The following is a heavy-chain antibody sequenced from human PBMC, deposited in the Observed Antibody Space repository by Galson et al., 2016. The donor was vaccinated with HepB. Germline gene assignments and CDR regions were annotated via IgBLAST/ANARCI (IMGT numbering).Heavy chain of an antibody. V-gene: IGHV3-30-3*01. D-gene: IGHD3-3*01. CDR1: GFAFSSYA. CDR2: ISYDGSNK. Sequence: LRLSCAASGFAFSSYAIHWVRQAPGKGLEWVGLISYDGSNKYYADSVKGRFTISRDNSKNTLYLQMNSLRVEDTAVYYCAKEEGSILRFLEWLSRLDPWGQGTLVTVSS. J-gene: IGHJ5*02. CDR3: AKEEGSILRFLEWLSRLDP.